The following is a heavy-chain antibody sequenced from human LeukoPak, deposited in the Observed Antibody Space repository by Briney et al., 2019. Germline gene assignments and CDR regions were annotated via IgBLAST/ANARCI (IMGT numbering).Heavy chain of an antibody. D-gene: IGHD6-19*01. V-gene: IGHV1-2*02. CDR3: ARNRIAVAGTVDY. Sequence: ASVKVSCKASGGTFSSYAISWVRQAPGQGLEWMGWINPNSGGTNYAQKFQGRVTMTRDTSISTAYMELSRLRSDDTAVYYCARNRIAVAGTVDYWGQGTLVTVSS. CDR1: GGTFSSYA. J-gene: IGHJ4*02. CDR2: INPNSGGT.